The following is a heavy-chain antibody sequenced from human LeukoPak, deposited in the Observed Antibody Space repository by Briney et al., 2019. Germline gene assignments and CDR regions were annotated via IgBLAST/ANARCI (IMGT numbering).Heavy chain of an antibody. CDR3: AKSGGSYPYYFDY. D-gene: IGHD1-26*01. CDR2: ISGSGDNT. J-gene: IGHJ4*02. V-gene: IGHV3-23*01. Sequence: PGGSLRLSCAASGFTFISYAMSWVRQAPGKGLEWVSAISGSGDNTYYADSVKGRFTISRDNSKNTLYLQMNSLRAEDTAVYYCAKSGGSYPYYFDYWGQGTLVTVSS. CDR1: GFTFISYA.